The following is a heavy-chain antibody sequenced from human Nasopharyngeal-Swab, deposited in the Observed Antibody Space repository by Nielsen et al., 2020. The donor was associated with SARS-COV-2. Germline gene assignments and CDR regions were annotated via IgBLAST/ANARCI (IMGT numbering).Heavy chain of an antibody. J-gene: IGHJ4*02. V-gene: IGHV3-30-3*01. CDR2: ISYDGSNK. Sequence: GGSLRLSCAASGFTFTSYAMHWVRQAPGKGLEWVAVISYDGSNKYYADSVKGRFTISRDNSKNTLYLQMNSLRAEDTAVYYCARPRGYSYGTYFDYWGQGTLATVSS. CDR3: ARPRGYSYGTYFDY. D-gene: IGHD5-18*01. CDR1: GFTFTSYA.